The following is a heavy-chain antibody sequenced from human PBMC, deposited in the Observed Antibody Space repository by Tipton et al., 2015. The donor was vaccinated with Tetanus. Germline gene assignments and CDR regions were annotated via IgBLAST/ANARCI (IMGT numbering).Heavy chain of an antibody. CDR3: GRAPNRIARADDY. J-gene: IGHJ4*02. D-gene: IGHD1-14*01. CDR2: FTPIFGTT. Sequence: QLVQSGAEMKKPGSSVKVSCKASGGTFTNYALSWVRQAPGQGLEWVGGFTPIFGTTNSAPKFQGRVTITADESTNSAVMELSSRRSDDSAVYYWGRAPNRIARADDYLGQVTQISVSS. CDR1: GGTFTNYA. V-gene: IGHV1-69*01.